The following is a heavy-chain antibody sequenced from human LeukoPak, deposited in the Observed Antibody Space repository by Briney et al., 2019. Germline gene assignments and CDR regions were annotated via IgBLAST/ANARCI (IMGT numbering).Heavy chain of an antibody. D-gene: IGHD2-2*01. V-gene: IGHV3-21*05. Sequence: PGGSLRLSCAASEFTFSLYAMNWVRQAPGKGLEWVSYINDVSGDIPYADSVKGRFTISRDNAKNTLYLQMNSLRAEDTAVYYCARDTFQPGLIDCWGQGTLVTVSS. CDR1: EFTFSLYA. CDR3: ARDTFQPGLIDC. J-gene: IGHJ4*02. CDR2: INDVSGDI.